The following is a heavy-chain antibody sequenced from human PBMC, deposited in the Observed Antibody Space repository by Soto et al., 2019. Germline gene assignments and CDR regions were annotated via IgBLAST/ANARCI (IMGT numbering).Heavy chain of an antibody. CDR3: AREAAVFVTDFDY. Sequence: PGGSLRLSCVASGITVSSYCMHWVRQAPGKGLVWVSRINRDGSSTNYADSVKGRFIISRDNTKNTLYLQMNSLRAEDTAVYYCAREAAVFVTDFDYWGQGILVTVSS. CDR1: GITVSSYC. D-gene: IGHD2-15*01. J-gene: IGHJ4*02. CDR2: INRDGSST. V-gene: IGHV3-74*01.